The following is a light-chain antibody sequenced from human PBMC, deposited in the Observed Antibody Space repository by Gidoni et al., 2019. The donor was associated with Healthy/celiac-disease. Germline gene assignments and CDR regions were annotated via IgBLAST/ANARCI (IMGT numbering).Light chain of an antibody. CDR1: QSVLYSSNNKNY. CDR2: WAS. Sequence: DIVMTQSPDSLAVSLGERATINCKSSQSVLYSSNNKNYLACYQQKPGQPPKLLIYWASTRESGVPDRFSGSGSGKDFTLTISSLQAEDVAVYYCQQYYSTPFTFGPGTKVDIK. V-gene: IGKV4-1*01. J-gene: IGKJ3*01. CDR3: QQYYSTPFT.